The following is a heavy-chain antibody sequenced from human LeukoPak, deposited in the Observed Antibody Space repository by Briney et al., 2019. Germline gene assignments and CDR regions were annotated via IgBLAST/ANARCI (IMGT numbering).Heavy chain of an antibody. V-gene: IGHV1-18*01. Sequence: ASVKVSCKASGYTFTSYGISWVRQAPGQGLEWMGWISAYNGNTNYAQKLQGRVTMTTDTSTSTAYMELRSLRSDDTAVYYCARGSADYDFWSGYYLDYWGQGTLVTVSS. CDR1: GYTFTSYG. CDR3: ARGSADYDFWSGYYLDY. J-gene: IGHJ4*02. CDR2: ISAYNGNT. D-gene: IGHD3-3*01.